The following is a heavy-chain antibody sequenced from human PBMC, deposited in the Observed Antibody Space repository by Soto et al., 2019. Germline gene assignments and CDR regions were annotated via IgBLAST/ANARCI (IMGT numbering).Heavy chain of an antibody. V-gene: IGHV3-9*01. CDR1: GFTFDDYA. Sequence: GGSLRLSCAASGFTFDDYAMHWVRQAPGKGLEWVSGISWNSGSIGYADSVKGRFTISRDNAKNSLYLQMNSLRAEDTALYYCAKAPLPTGYYYYMDVWGKGTTVTVSS. CDR2: ISWNSGSI. J-gene: IGHJ6*03. CDR3: AKAPLPTGYYYYMDV.